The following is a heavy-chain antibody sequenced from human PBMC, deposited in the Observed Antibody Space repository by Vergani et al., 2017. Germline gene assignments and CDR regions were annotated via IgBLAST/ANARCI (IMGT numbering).Heavy chain of an antibody. CDR3: ARVIRGYSYPPYFDY. CDR2: INPSGGST. D-gene: IGHD5-18*01. J-gene: IGHJ4*02. Sequence: QVQLVQSGAEVKKPGASVKVSCKASGYTFTGYYMHWVRQAPGQGLEWMGIINPSGGSTSYAQKFQGRVTMTRDTSTSTVYMELSSLRSEDTAVYYCARVIRGYSYPPYFDYWGQGTLVTVSS. V-gene: IGHV1-46*03. CDR1: GYTFTGYY.